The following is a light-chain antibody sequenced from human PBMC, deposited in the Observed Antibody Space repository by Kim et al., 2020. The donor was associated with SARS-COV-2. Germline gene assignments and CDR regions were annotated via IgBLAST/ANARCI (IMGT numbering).Light chain of an antibody. CDR2: GTD. CDR1: SSDIGSKT. J-gene: IGLJ2*01. CDR3: AAWDDSLSGVL. Sequence: GQRVIITCSGSSSDIGSKTVNWDKQLPGAAPKLLIYGTDQRPSGVPDRFSGCKSGTSATLAISGLQCEDEADYYCAAWDDSLSGVLFGGGTQLTVL. V-gene: IGLV1-44*01.